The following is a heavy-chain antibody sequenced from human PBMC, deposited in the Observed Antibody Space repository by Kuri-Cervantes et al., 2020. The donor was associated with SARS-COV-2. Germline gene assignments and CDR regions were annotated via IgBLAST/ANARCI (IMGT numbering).Heavy chain of an antibody. Sequence: GGSLRLSCAASGFTFSSYAMSWVRQAPGKGLEWVSGISGSGGSTYYADSVKGRFTISRDNAKNSLYLQMNSLRAEDTAVYYCARLNYYGSGSYDYWGQGTLVTVSS. D-gene: IGHD3-10*01. CDR3: ARLNYYGSGSYDY. J-gene: IGHJ4*02. CDR1: GFTFSSYA. V-gene: IGHV3-23*01. CDR2: ISGSGGST.